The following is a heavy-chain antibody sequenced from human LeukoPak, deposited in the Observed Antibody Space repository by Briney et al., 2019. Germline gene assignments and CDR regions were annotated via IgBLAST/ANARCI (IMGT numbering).Heavy chain of an antibody. CDR1: GYTFTSYA. CDR2: INTNTGNP. J-gene: IGHJ3*02. D-gene: IGHD2-21*02. CDR3: ARVAVVTAIYAFDI. Sequence: ASVKVSCKASGYTFTSYAMNWVRQAPGQGLEWMGWINTNTGNPTYAQGFTGRFVFSLDTSVSTAYLQISSLKAEDTAVYYFARVAVVTAIYAFDIWGQGTMVTVSS. V-gene: IGHV7-4-1*02.